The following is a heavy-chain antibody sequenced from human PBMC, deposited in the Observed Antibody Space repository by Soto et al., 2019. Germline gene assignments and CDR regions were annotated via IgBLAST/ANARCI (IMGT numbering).Heavy chain of an antibody. CDR1: GYTFPTYD. CDR3: ARERKFDFWRKGLDV. J-gene: IGHJ6*02. Sequence: WASVKVSCKASGYTFPTYDINWVRQAPGQGLEWLGWMDPNSGSTGYAQNFQGRITMTRNISRNTAHMELSSLQSEDTAVYYCARERKFDFWRKGLDVWGQGTTVTVSS. V-gene: IGHV1-8*01. D-gene: IGHD3-3*01. CDR2: MDPNSGST.